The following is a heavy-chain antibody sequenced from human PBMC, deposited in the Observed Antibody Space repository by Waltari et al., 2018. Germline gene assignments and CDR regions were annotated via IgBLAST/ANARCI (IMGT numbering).Heavy chain of an antibody. V-gene: IGHV3-49*04. J-gene: IGHJ4*02. Sequence: EVQLVESGGGLVQPGRSLRLSCTASGFTFGDYAMSWVRQAPGKGLEWVGFIRSKAYGGTTEYAASVKGRFTISRDDSKSIAYLQMNSLKTEDTAVYYCRYHYYGSGSYYKDYWGQGTLVTVSS. CDR1: GFTFGDYA. CDR2: IRSKAYGGTT. CDR3: RYHYYGSGSYYKDY. D-gene: IGHD3-10*01.